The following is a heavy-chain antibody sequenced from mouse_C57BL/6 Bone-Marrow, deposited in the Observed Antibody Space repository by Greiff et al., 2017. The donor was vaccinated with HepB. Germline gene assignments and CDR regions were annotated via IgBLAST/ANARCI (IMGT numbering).Heavy chain of an antibody. V-gene: IGHV1-69*01. D-gene: IGHD1-1*01. Sequence: QVQLQQPGAELVMPGASVKLSCKASGYTFTSYWMHWVKQRPGQGLEWIGEIDPSDSYTNYNQKFKGKSTLTVDKSSSTAYMQLSSLTSEDSAVYYCARPRTTHFDVWGTGTTVTVSS. CDR3: ARPRTTHFDV. J-gene: IGHJ1*03. CDR1: GYTFTSYW. CDR2: IDPSDSYT.